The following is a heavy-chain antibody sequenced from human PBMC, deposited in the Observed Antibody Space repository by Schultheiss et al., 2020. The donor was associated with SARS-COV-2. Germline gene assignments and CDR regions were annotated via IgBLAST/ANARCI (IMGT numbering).Heavy chain of an antibody. D-gene: IGHD2-21*02. CDR3: ARDSTYCSGDCSFDY. CDR2: IWYDGSNK. CDR1: GFTFSRYG. V-gene: IGHV3-33*01. Sequence: GGSLRLSCAASGFTFSRYGMHWVRQAPGKGLEWVAVIWYDGSNKYYTDSVKGRFTISRDNSKNTLYLQMNSLRAEDTAIYYCARDSTYCSGDCSFDYWGQGTLVTGS. J-gene: IGHJ4*02.